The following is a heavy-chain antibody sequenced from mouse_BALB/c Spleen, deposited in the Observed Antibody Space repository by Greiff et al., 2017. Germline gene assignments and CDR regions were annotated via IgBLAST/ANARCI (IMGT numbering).Heavy chain of an antibody. Sequence: EVKLQESGPGLVKPSQSLSLTCSVTGYSITSGYYWNWIRQLPGNKLEWMGYISYDGSNNYNPSLKNRISITRDTSKNQFFLKLNSVTTEDTATYYCARVDYGYGWYFDVWGAGTTVTVSS. CDR3: ARVDYGYGWYFDV. CDR2: ISYDGSN. V-gene: IGHV3-6*02. CDR1: GYSITSGYY. J-gene: IGHJ1*01. D-gene: IGHD2-2*01.